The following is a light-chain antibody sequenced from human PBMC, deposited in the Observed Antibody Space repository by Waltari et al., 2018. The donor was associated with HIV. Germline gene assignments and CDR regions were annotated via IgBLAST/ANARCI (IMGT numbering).Light chain of an antibody. CDR3: AAWDDSLSGLV. CDR2: EVF. J-gene: IGLJ3*02. V-gene: IGLV2-8*01. Sequence: QSALTQPPSASGSPGQSVTLSCTGKTSDVGAYNYVSWYQQHPGKAPKLMIYEVFKRPSGVPDRFSGSKSGTSASLAISGLRSEDETNYYCAAWDDSLSGLVFGGGTKLTVL. CDR1: TSDVGAYNY.